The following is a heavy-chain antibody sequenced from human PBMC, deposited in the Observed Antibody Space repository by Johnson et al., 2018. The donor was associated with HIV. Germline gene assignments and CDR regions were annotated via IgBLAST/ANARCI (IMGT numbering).Heavy chain of an antibody. CDR1: GLTFSDYY. CDR2: ISSSGSTM. D-gene: IGHD3-22*01. J-gene: IGHJ3*02. Sequence: QVQLVESGGGLVKPGGSLRLSCAAPGLTFSDYYMTWIRQAPGKGLEWVSYISSSGSTMYYADSVKGRFTISRDNAKNSLYLQMNSLRAEDTAVYYCARDSKARFPTITMIDAFDIWGQGTMVTVSS. CDR3: ARDSKARFPTITMIDAFDI. V-gene: IGHV3-11*04.